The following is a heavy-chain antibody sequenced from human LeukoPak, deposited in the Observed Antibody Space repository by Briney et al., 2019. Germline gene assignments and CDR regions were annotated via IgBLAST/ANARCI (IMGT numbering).Heavy chain of an antibody. CDR2: ISGSGDST. CDR3: AKDGSYYDFDY. V-gene: IGHV3-23*01. D-gene: IGHD1-26*01. CDR1: GFTFDDYA. Sequence: GGSLRLSCAASGFTFDDYAMHWVRQAPGKGLEWVSAISGSGDSTYYADSVKGRFTISRDNSKNTLYLRMNSLRAEDTAVYYCAKDGSYYDFDYWGQGTLVTVSS. J-gene: IGHJ4*02.